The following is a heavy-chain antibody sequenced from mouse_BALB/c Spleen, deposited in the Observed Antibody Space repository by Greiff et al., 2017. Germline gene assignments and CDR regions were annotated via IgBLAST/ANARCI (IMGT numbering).Heavy chain of an antibody. CDR2: INPYNDGT. V-gene: IGHV1-14*01. D-gene: IGHD1-2*01. Sequence: EVQLQQSGPELVKPGASVKMSCKASGYTFTSYVMHWVKQKPGQGLEWIGYINPYNDGTKYNEKFKGKATLTSDKSSNTAYLQLSSLTSEDTAVYYCARKRLRYYYAMDYWGQGTSVTVSS. CDR3: ARKRLRYYYAMDY. J-gene: IGHJ4*01. CDR1: GYTFTSYV.